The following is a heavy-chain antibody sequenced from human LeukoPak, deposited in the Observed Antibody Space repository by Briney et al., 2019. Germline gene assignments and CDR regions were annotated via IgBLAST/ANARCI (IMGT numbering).Heavy chain of an antibody. Sequence: PGGSLRLSCAASGFTFSDYYWSWIRQPPGRGLEWIGYIYYSGSTNYNPSLKSRVTISLDTSKNQFSLKLSSVTAADTAVYYCARDRSDTAMVKPYYYYMDVWGKGTTVTISS. CDR2: IYYSGST. V-gene: IGHV4-59*12. CDR1: GFTFSDYY. J-gene: IGHJ6*03. D-gene: IGHD5-18*01. CDR3: ARDRSDTAMVKPYYYYMDV.